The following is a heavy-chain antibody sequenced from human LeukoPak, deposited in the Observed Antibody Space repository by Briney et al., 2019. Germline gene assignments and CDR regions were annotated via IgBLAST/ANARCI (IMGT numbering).Heavy chain of an antibody. CDR1: GGSISSYY. Sequence: SETLSLTCTVSGGSISSYYWGWIRQPPGKGLEWIGSIYHSGSTYYNPSLKSRVTISVDTSKNQFSLKLSSVTAADTAVYYCARDLYDILTGYPYYFDYWGQGTLVTVSS. J-gene: IGHJ4*02. V-gene: IGHV4-38-2*02. D-gene: IGHD3-9*01. CDR2: IYHSGST. CDR3: ARDLYDILTGYPYYFDY.